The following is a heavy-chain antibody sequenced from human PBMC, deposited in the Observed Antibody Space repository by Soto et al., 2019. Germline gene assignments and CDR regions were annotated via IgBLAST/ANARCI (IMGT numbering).Heavy chain of an antibody. J-gene: IGHJ5*02. CDR1: VGPFSSYA. D-gene: IGHD7-27*01. Sequence: SWRPCVGPFSSYAIICVRQAPGQGREWMGGIIPIFGTANYAQKFQGRVTITADKSTSTAYMEPSSLRSEDTAVYYCSRGMATIANWGSGWFDRWGQGTLVSVSS. V-gene: IGHV1-69*06. CDR2: IIPIFGTA. CDR3: SRGMATIANWGSGWFDR.